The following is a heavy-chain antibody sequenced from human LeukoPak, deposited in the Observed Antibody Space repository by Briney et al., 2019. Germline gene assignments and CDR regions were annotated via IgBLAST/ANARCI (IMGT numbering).Heavy chain of an antibody. CDR1: GFTLSSYE. CDR3: AKAQVYTSGNYFDY. Sequence: GGSLRLSCAASGFTLSSYEMSWVRQAEGKGLEWVSDISGRGGRRYNADSVKGRFTISRDNSKNTLYLQMNSLRAEDTAVYYCAKAQVYTSGNYFDYWGQGTLVTVSS. CDR2: ISGRGGRR. V-gene: IGHV3-23*01. D-gene: IGHD3-22*01. J-gene: IGHJ4*02.